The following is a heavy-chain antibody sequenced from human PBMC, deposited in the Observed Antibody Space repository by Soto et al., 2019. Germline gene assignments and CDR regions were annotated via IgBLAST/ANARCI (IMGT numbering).Heavy chain of an antibody. D-gene: IGHD5-12*01. CDR3: ARNSVDIVATINYYYYMDV. Sequence: SETLSLTCTVSGGSISSYYGSWIRQPPGKGLEWIGYIYYSGSTNYNPSLKSRVTISVDTSKNQFSLKLSSVTAADTAVYYCARNSVDIVATINYYYYMDVWGKGTTVTVSS. CDR1: GGSISSYY. CDR2: IYYSGST. V-gene: IGHV4-59*01. J-gene: IGHJ6*03.